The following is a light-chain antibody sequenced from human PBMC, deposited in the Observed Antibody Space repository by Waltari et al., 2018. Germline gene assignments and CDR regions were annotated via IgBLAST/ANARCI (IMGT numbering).Light chain of an antibody. CDR2: GAS. CDR1: QTVRTTY. V-gene: IGKV3-20*01. Sequence: EIVLTQSPGTLSLSRGERATLSCRPSQTVRTTYLAWYQQKPGQAPTLLIYGASSRATGIPDRFSGSGSGTDFSLTISSLEPEDVAVYYCQQYDITPLTFGGGTKVEIK. J-gene: IGKJ4*01. CDR3: QQYDITPLT.